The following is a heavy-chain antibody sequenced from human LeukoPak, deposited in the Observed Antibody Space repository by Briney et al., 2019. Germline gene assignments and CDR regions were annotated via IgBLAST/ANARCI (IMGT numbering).Heavy chain of an antibody. Sequence: ASVKVSCKASGYTFSSYGISWVRQAPGQGLEWMGWISGYNGNTNYAQKLQGRVTMTTDTSTSTAYMELRSLRSDDTAVYYCARVGRYYYDSSGFDYWGQGTLVTVSS. V-gene: IGHV1-18*01. J-gene: IGHJ4*02. CDR3: ARVGRYYYDSSGFDY. D-gene: IGHD3-22*01. CDR2: ISGYNGNT. CDR1: GYTFSSYG.